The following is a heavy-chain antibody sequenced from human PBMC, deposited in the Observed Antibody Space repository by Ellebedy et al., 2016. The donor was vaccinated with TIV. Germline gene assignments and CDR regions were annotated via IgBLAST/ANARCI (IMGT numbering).Heavy chain of an antibody. CDR3: ARGRAFDY. J-gene: IGHJ4*02. CDR1: GFTFSSYD. CDR2: IGTAGDT. V-gene: IGHV3-13*01. Sequence: GESLKISXAASGFTFSSYDMHWVRQATGKGLEWVSAIGTAGDTYYPGSVKGRFTISRENAKNSLYLQMNSLRAGDTAVYYCARGRAFDYWGQGTLVTVSS.